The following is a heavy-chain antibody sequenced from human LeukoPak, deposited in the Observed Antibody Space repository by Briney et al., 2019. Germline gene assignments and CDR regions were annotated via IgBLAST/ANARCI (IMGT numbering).Heavy chain of an antibody. J-gene: IGHJ4*02. CDR2: IYYSGST. CDR1: GGSISYYY. Sequence: SETLSLTCTVSGGSISYYYWSWIRQPPGKGLEWIGYIYYSGSTNYNPSLKSQVTISVDTSKNQFSLKLSSVTAADTAVYYCARRDGRELPDDYWGQGTLVTVSS. V-gene: IGHV4-59*08. CDR3: ARRDGRELPDDY. D-gene: IGHD1-26*01.